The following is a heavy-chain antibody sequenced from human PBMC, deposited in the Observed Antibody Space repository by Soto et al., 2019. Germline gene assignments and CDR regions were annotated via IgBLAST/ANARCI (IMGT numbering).Heavy chain of an antibody. V-gene: IGHV3-30-3*01. CDR2: ISYDGSNK. J-gene: IGHJ6*02. CDR1: GFTFSSYA. D-gene: IGHD2-2*01. CDR3: ARDGEGYCISTSCRIRNYYYYYGLDV. Sequence: QVQLVESGGGVVQPGRSLRLSCAASGFTFSSYAMHWVRQAPGKGLEWVAVISYDGSNKYYADSVKGRFTISRDNSKNTLYLQMNRLRAEDTAVYYCARDGEGYCISTSCRIRNYYYYYGLDVWGQGTTVTVSS.